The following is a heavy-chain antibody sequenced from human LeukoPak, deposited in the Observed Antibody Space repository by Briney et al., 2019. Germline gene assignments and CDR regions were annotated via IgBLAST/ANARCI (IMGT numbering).Heavy chain of an antibody. D-gene: IGHD3-16*01. CDR3: ARDVWWSFYYYYGMDV. CDR2: INHSGST. J-gene: IGHJ6*02. CDR1: GGSFSGYY. Sequence: SETLSLTCAVYGGSFSGYYWSWIRQPPGKGLEWIGEINHSGSTNYNPPLKSRVTISVDTSKNQFSLKLSSVTAADTAVYYCARDVWWSFYYYYGMDVWGQGTTVTVSS. V-gene: IGHV4-34*01.